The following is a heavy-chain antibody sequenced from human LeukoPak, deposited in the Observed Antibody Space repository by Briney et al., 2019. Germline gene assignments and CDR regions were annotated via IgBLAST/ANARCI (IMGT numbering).Heavy chain of an antibody. CDR1: GGSISSYY. D-gene: IGHD3/OR15-3a*01. CDR3: ARVGRSGYYYYYMDV. CDR2: IYYSGST. J-gene: IGHJ6*03. V-gene: IGHV4-59*01. Sequence: PSETLSLTCTVSGGSISSYYWSWIRQPPGKGLGWIGYIYYSGSTNYNPSLKSRVTISVDTSKNQFSLKLSSVTVADTAVYYCARVGRSGYYYYYMDVWGKGTTVTVSS.